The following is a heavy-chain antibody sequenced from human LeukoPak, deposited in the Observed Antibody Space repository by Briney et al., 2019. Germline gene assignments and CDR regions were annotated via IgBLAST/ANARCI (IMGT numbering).Heavy chain of an antibody. CDR1: GFTFSSYG. Sequence: GRSLRLSCAASGFTFSSYGMHWVRQAPGKGLEWVSVIWYYGSNKYYADSVKGRSTISRDNSKNTLYLQMNSLRAEDTAVYYCAREENYYDSSGYYYYFDYWGQGTLVTVSS. D-gene: IGHD3-22*01. J-gene: IGHJ4*02. V-gene: IGHV3-33*01. CDR2: IWYYGSNK. CDR3: AREENYYDSSGYYYYFDY.